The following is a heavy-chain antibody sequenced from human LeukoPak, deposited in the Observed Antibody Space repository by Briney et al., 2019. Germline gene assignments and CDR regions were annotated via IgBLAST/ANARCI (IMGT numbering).Heavy chain of an antibody. CDR2: ISGSGGST. CDR1: GFIFSSYV. J-gene: IGHJ3*02. CDR3: ASGKVGTKAFDI. Sequence: SGGSLRLSCAAFGFIFSSYVMSWVRQAPGKGLEWVSVISGSGGSTYYADSVRGRFTISRDNSKNTLYLQMNSLRAEDTAVYYCASGKVGTKAFDIWGQGTMVTVSS. V-gene: IGHV3-23*01. D-gene: IGHD1-26*01.